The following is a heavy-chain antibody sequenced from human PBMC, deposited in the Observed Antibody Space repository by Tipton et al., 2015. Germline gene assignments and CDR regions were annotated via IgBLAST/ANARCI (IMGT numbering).Heavy chain of an antibody. CDR2: INSDGSTI. CDR3: ARGGDYDDSSGEFDY. D-gene: IGHD3-22*01. Sequence: GSLRLSCAASGFTFSIFWMHWVRQAPGKGLVWVSRINSDGSTIDYADSVKGRFTISRDNAKNTLYLQMNSLRAEDTAVYYCARGGDYDDSSGEFDYWGQGTLVTVSS. CDR1: GFTFSIFW. J-gene: IGHJ4*02. V-gene: IGHV3-74*01.